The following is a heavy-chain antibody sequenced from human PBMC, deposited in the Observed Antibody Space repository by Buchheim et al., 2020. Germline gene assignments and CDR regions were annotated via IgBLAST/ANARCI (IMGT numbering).Heavy chain of an antibody. J-gene: IGHJ6*02. Sequence: QVQLVQSGAEVKKPGASVKVSCKASGYTFTSYDINWVRQATGQGLEWMGWMNPNSGNTGYAQKFQGRVTITRTTSIRPSYMELSSLRSEDTAVYYCAKGEDIVVVPAAHYYYYGMDVWGQGTT. CDR3: AKGEDIVVVPAAHYYYYGMDV. CDR2: MNPNSGNT. CDR1: GYTFTSYD. D-gene: IGHD2-2*01. V-gene: IGHV1-8*01.